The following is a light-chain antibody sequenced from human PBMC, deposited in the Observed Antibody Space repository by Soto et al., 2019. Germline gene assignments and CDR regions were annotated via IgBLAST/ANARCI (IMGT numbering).Light chain of an antibody. Sequence: DIQMTQSPSSLSPSVADRVTITCRASQDIRRYLSWYQQKTGTAPKFLIYSASGLHSGVPSRFSGSGSGTDFTLTISSLQPEDFATYYCLQTYSTPWTFGQGTKVEIK. CDR1: QDIRRY. J-gene: IGKJ1*01. CDR2: SAS. CDR3: LQTYSTPWT. V-gene: IGKV1-39*01.